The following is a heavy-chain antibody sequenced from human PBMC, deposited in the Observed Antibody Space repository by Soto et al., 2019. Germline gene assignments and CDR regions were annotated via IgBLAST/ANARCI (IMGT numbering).Heavy chain of an antibody. V-gene: IGHV1-18*04. CDR2: ISGYNGKT. Sequence: ASVKVSCKASGYTFTSFGVSWLRQAPGQGPEWLGWISGYNGKTKSAQKVQGRVTLTTDTSTTTAHMELRSLRSDDTAVYYCARDKMIDDFGLGTFDYWGQGPVVTVSS. CDR1: GYTFTSFG. CDR3: ARDKMIDDFGLGTFDY. J-gene: IGHJ4*02. D-gene: IGHD3-10*01.